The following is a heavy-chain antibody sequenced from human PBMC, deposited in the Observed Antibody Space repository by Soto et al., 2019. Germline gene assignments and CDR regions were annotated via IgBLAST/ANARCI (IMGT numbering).Heavy chain of an antibody. CDR3: AREGYSRPAGMDV. V-gene: IGHV4-31*03. J-gene: IGHJ6*02. CDR2: IYYSGST. Sequence: SETLSLTCTVSGGSISSGGYYWSWIRQHPGKGLEWIGYIYYSGSTYYNPSLKSRVTISVDTSKNQFSLKLSSVTAADTAVYYCAREGYSRPAGMDVWGQGTTVTVSS. D-gene: IGHD5-18*01. CDR1: GGSISSGGYY.